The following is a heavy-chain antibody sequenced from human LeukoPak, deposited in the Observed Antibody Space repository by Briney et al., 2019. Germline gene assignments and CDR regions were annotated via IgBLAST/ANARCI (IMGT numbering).Heavy chain of an antibody. CDR2: IYTCGST. D-gene: IGHD2-8*02. CDR3: ASPDLVGGDAFDI. CDR1: GGSISSGSYY. Sequence: SETLSLTCTVSGGSISSGSYYWSWIRQPAGKGLEWIGRIYTCGSTNYNPSLKSRVTISVDTSKNQFSLKLSSVTAADTAVYYCASPDLVGGDAFDIWGQGTMVTVSS. V-gene: IGHV4-61*02. J-gene: IGHJ3*02.